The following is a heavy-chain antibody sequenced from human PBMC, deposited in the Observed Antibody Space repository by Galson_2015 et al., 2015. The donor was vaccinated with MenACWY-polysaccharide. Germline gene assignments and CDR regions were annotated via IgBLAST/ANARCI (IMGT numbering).Heavy chain of an antibody. V-gene: IGHV6-1*01. J-gene: IGHJ5*02. CDR2: TYYRSKWYN. Sequence: CAISGDSVSSNSAAWNWIRQPPSRGLEWLGRTYYRSKWYNDYAVSVKSRLTINPDTSKNQFSLQLKSVTPEDTAVYYCARESNDRSGLTWFDPWGQGTLVTVSS. CDR1: GDSVSSNSAA. D-gene: IGHD3-10*01. CDR3: ARESNDRSGLTWFDP.